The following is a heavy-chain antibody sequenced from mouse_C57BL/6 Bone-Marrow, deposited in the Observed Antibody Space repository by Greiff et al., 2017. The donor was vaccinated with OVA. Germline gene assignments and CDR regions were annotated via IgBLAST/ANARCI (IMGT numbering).Heavy chain of an antibody. J-gene: IGHJ3*01. CDR3: ASSYGSSYTCAY. D-gene: IGHD1-1*01. CDR2: IWSGGST. Sequence: QVQLQQSGPGLVQPSQSLSITCTVSGFSLTSYGVHWVRQSPGKGLEWLGVIWSGGSTDYNAAFISRLSISKDNSKSQVFFKMNSLQADDTAIYYCASSYGSSYTCAYWGQGTLVTVSA. CDR1: GFSLTSYG. V-gene: IGHV2-2*01.